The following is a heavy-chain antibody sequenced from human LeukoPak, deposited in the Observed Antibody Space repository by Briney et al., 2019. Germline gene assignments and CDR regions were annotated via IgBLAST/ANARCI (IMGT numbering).Heavy chain of an antibody. D-gene: IGHD3-22*01. J-gene: IGHJ4*02. V-gene: IGHV1-2*02. CDR1: GYTFTGYY. CDR3: ARGPYYYDSSGYPYFDY. CDR2: INPNSGGT. Sequence: ASVKVSCKASGYTFTGYYMHWVRQAPGQGLEWMGWINPNSGGTNYAQKFQGRVTMTRDTSISTAYMELRSLRSDDTAVYYCARGPYYYDSSGYPYFDYWGQGTLVTVSS.